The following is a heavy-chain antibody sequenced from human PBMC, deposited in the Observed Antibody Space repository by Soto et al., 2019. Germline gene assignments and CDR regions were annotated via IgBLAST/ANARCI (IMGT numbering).Heavy chain of an antibody. D-gene: IGHD2-15*01. CDR2: ISGYNGNT. Sequence: QVQLVQSGAEVKKPGASVKVSCKASGYTFPSYGISWVRQAPGQGLEWMGWISGYNGNTNYAQMLQGRVTMTTDTSTSTAYMELRSLRSDDTAVYYCARDDCSGGSCYRPLDHWGQEPWSPSPQ. V-gene: IGHV1-18*01. J-gene: IGHJ4*01. CDR3: ARDDCSGGSCYRPLDH. CDR1: GYTFPSYG.